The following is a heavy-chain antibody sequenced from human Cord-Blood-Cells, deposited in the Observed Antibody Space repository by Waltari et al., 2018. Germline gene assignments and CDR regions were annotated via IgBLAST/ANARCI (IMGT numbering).Heavy chain of an antibody. V-gene: IGHV4-34*01. CDR2: INHSGST. D-gene: IGHD2-2*02. J-gene: IGHJ4*02. CDR1: GGSFSGYY. CDR3: ARCDCSSTSCYIDY. Sequence: QVQLQQWGAGLLKPSETLSLTCAVYGGSFSGYYWSWIRQPPGKGLEWIGEINHSGSTNYNPSLKSRVTISVDTSKNQFSLKLSSVTAADTAVYYCARCDCSSTSCYIDYWGQGTLVTVSS.